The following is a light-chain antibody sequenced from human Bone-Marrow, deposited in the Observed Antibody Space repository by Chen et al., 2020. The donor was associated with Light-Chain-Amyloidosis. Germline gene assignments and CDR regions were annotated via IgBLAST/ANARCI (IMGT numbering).Light chain of an antibody. Sequence: QSALTQPASVSGSPGQSITISCTGTSCDVGGDNHVSWYQQHPDKAPKLMIYEVTNRPSLVPDRFSGSKSDNTASLTISGLQTEDEADYFCSSYTITNTLVFGSGTRVTVL. CDR3: SSYTITNTLV. CDR2: EVT. V-gene: IGLV2-14*01. J-gene: IGLJ1*01. CDR1: SCDVGGDNH.